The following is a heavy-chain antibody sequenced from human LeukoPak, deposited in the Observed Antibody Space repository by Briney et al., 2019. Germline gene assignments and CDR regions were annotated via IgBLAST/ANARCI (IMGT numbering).Heavy chain of an antibody. V-gene: IGHV3-23*01. CDR1: GFTFSSYA. CDR2: ISGSGGST. J-gene: IGHJ4*02. CDR3: AKIMSDYDFWSGYYRGHYFDY. D-gene: IGHD3-3*01. Sequence: GSLILSCAASGFTFSSYAMSWVRQAPGKGLEWVSAISGSGGSTYYADSVKGRFTISRDSSKNTLYLQMNSLRAEDTAVYYCAKIMSDYDFWSGYYRGHYFDYWGQGTLVTVSS.